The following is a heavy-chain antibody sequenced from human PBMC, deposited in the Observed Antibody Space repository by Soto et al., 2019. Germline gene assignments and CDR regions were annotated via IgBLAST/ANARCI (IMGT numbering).Heavy chain of an antibody. J-gene: IGHJ4*02. CDR2: TIDSGGRS. V-gene: IGHV3-23*01. Sequence: EVQLLESGGGLVQPGGSLRLSCAASGFTFSSHAMSWVRQAPGKGLEWVSSTIDSGGRSYHSDSVRGRFTISRDNSKNTLYLQMNSLRADDTAIYYCAKDNMEQWLVGGYYDYWGQGALVTVSS. CDR3: AKDNMEQWLVGGYYDY. CDR1: GFTFSSHA. D-gene: IGHD6-19*01.